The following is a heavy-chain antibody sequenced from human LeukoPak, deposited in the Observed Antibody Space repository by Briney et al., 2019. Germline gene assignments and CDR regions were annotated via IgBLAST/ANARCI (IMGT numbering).Heavy chain of an antibody. D-gene: IGHD4-17*01. J-gene: IGHJ4*02. Sequence: PGRSLRLSCAASGFTFSSYDMHWVRRPPGKGLEWVAVISYDGINKYHADSVKGRFTISRDNSKNTLYLQMNSLRAEDTALYYCANLYGDSGLDYWGQGTLVTVSS. CDR1: GFTFSSYD. CDR3: ANLYGDSGLDY. CDR2: ISYDGINK. V-gene: IGHV3-30*18.